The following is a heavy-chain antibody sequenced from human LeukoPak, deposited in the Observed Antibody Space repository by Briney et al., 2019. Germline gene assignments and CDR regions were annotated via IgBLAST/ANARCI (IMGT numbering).Heavy chain of an antibody. Sequence: PSETLSLTCTVSGGSISSGDYYWSWIRQPPGKGLEWIGYIYYSGSTNYNPSLKSRVTISVDTSKNQFSLKLSSVTAADTAVYYCARGTGDIVVVPAALAFDIWGQGTMVTVSS. CDR3: ARGTGDIVVVPAALAFDI. J-gene: IGHJ3*02. CDR2: IYYSGST. V-gene: IGHV4-61*08. CDR1: GGSISSGDYY. D-gene: IGHD2-2*01.